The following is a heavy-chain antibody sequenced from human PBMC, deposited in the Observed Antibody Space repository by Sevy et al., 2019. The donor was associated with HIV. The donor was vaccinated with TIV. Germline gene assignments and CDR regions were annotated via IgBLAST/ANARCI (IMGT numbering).Heavy chain of an antibody. J-gene: IGHJ4*01. CDR3: VGDWGRGATPYFDY. CDR2: LWYDGTNK. Sequence: GGSLRLSCTVSGFTFNNYGMHWVRQTPGRGLEWVSGLWYDGTNKFYADSVQGRFTISRDNTMNTLYLQMDSLRVDDTAVYYCVGDWGRGATPYFDYWGHGALVTVSS. CDR1: GFTFNNYG. V-gene: IGHV3-33*01. D-gene: IGHD3-16*01.